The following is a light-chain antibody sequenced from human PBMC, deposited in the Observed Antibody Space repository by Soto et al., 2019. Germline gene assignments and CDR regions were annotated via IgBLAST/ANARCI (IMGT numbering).Light chain of an antibody. J-gene: IGKJ2*01. CDR2: LGS. Sequence: DIVMTQSPLSLPVTPGEPASISCRSSQSLLHSNGYNYLDWYLQKPGQSPQLLIYLGSNRASGVPDRFSGSGSGTYFTLKINRVEAEDVGVYYCMQALQTPNTFGQGTKLEIK. CDR1: QSLLHSNGYNY. V-gene: IGKV2-28*01. CDR3: MQALQTPNT.